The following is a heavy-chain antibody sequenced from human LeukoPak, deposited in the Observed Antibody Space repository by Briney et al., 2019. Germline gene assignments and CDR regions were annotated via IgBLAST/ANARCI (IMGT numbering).Heavy chain of an antibody. V-gene: IGHV3-23*01. J-gene: IGHJ4*02. Sequence: GGSLGLSCAASGFTFSTYAMSWVRQAPGKGLEWVSDISGSAGSTYYADSVKGRFTISRDNSKNTLYLLMNSLRAEDSAVYYCAKGGYSFGYSDYWGQGTLVTVSS. CDR2: ISGSAGST. CDR3: AKGGYSFGYSDY. CDR1: GFTFSTYA. D-gene: IGHD5-18*01.